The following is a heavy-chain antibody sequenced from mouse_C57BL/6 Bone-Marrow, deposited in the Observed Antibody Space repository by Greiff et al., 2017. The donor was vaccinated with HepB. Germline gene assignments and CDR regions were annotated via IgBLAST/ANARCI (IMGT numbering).Heavy chain of an antibody. CDR2: IWTGGGT. J-gene: IGHJ1*03. V-gene: IGHV2-9-1*01. D-gene: IGHD1-1*01. Sequence: VKLQESGPGLVAPSQSLSITCTVSGFSLTSYAISWVRQPPGKGLEWLGVIWTGGGTNYNSALKSRLSISKDNSKSQVFLKMNSLQTDDTARYYCARNYYGSSYCWYFDVWGTGTTVTVSS. CDR3: ARNYYGSSYCWYFDV. CDR1: GFSLTSYA.